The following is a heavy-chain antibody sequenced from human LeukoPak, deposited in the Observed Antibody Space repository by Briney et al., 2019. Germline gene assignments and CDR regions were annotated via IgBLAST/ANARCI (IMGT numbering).Heavy chain of an antibody. CDR3: ARGVNYFVLEY. Sequence: GGSLRLSCVTSGFTFSRYWMHWVRQVPGKGLVWVSNIKTDGSFTSYADSVKGRFTISRDNSKNTLYLQMNSLRAEDTAVYYCARGVNYFVLEYWGQGTLVTISS. V-gene: IGHV3-74*01. D-gene: IGHD3-10*02. CDR1: GFTFSRYW. CDR2: IKTDGSFT. J-gene: IGHJ4*02.